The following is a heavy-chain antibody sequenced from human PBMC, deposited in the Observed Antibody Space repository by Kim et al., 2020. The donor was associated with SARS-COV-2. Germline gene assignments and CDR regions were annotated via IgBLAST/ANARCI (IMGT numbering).Heavy chain of an antibody. V-gene: IGHV1-69*04. D-gene: IGHD5-12*01. CDR3: ARGGGYDYFYYYGMDV. J-gene: IGHJ6*02. Sequence: KFQGRVTITADKSTSTAYMELSSLRSEDTAVYYCARGGGYDYFYYYGMDVWGQGTTVTVSS.